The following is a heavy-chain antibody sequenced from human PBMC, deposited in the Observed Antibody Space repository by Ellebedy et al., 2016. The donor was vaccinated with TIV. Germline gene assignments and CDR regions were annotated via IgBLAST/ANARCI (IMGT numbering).Heavy chain of an antibody. D-gene: IGHD5-24*01. CDR3: GRDPRGTIDY. Sequence: AASVKVSCKASGYSLTTYALDWVRQAPGQGLEWMGWIDTNTGKPSYARAFTGRFVFSLDTSVNTAYLQISGLDTDDTAVYYCGRDPRGTIDYWGQGTLVTVSS. CDR1: GYSLTTYA. V-gene: IGHV7-4-1*02. J-gene: IGHJ4*02. CDR2: IDTNTGKP.